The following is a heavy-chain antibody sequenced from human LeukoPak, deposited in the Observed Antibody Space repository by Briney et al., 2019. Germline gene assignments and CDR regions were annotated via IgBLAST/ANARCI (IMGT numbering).Heavy chain of an antibody. D-gene: IGHD6-19*01. CDR3: ARVGTAVAGRYYYYYYGMDV. V-gene: IGHV4-34*01. CDR2: INHSGST. Sequence: SETLSLTCAVYGGSFSGYYWSWIRQPPGKGLEWIGEINHSGSTNYNPSLKSRVTIPVDTSKNQFSLKLSSVTAADTAVYYCARVGTAVAGRYYYYYYGMDVWGQGTTVTVSS. CDR1: GGSFSGYY. J-gene: IGHJ6*02.